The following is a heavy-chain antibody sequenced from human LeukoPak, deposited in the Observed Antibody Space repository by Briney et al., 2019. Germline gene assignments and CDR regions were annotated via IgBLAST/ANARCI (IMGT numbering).Heavy chain of an antibody. D-gene: IGHD5-24*01. V-gene: IGHV3-23*01. CDR1: GFPFSSYA. J-gene: IGHJ4*02. CDR2: ISGGDGST. CDR3: TRVGYIDEGIDY. Sequence: GGSLRLSCAASGFPFSSYAMSWVRQAPGKGLGWVSAISGGDGSTYYADSVKGRFTISRDNSKNTLYLQMNSLRAEDTAIYYCTRVGYIDEGIDYWGQGTLVTVSS.